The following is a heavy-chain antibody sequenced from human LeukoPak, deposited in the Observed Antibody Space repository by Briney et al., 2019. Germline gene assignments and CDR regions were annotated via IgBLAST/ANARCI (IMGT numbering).Heavy chain of an antibody. CDR2: IYHSGST. D-gene: IGHD2-2*01. CDR1: GGSISGGGYS. Sequence: SSQTLSLTCAVSGGSISGGGYSGSWIRQPPGKGLEWIGYIYHSGSTYYNPSLKSRVTISVDRSKNQFSLKLSSVTAADTAVYYCARALYCSSTSCSYFDYWGQGTLVTVSS. CDR3: ARALYCSSTSCSYFDY. J-gene: IGHJ4*02. V-gene: IGHV4-30-2*01.